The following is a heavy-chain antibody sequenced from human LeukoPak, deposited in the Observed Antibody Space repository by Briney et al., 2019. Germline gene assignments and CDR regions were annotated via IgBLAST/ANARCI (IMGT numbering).Heavy chain of an antibody. D-gene: IGHD4-23*01. Sequence: GGSLRLSCAASRFTFSNYEMHWVRQAPGKGLEWVSYISSSGSTIYYADSVKGRFTISRDNAKNSLYLQMNSLRAEDTAVYYCAREDYGGNSGDYWGQGTLVTVSS. J-gene: IGHJ4*02. V-gene: IGHV3-48*03. CDR2: ISSSGSTI. CDR3: AREDYGGNSGDY. CDR1: RFTFSNYE.